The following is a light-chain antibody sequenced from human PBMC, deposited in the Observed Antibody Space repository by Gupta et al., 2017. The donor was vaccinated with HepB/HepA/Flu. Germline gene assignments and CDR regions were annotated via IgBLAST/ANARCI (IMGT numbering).Light chain of an antibody. J-gene: IGLJ2*01. CDR1: STDVGGYNS. V-gene: IGLV2-14*03. CDR3: NSYTSRTTVV. Sequence: QSALTQPASVSGSPGQSITISCTGTSTDVGGYNSVSWYQQYPGKAPKLMIYDDTNRPSGVSNRFSGSKSGNTASLTISGRQAEDEADYYCNSYTSRTTVVFGGGTQLTVL. CDR2: DDT.